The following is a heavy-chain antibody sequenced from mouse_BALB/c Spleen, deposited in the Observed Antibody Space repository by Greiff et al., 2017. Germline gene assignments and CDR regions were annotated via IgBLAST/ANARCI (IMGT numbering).Heavy chain of an antibody. J-gene: IGHJ3*01. D-gene: IGHD1-1*01. CDR3: ARGNYYGSSEGAWFAY. V-gene: IGHV1-7*01. Sequence: VKLMESGAELAKPGASVKMSCKASGYTFTSYWMHWVKQRPGQGLEWIGYINPSTGYTEYNQKFKDKATLTADKSSSTAYMQLSSLTSEDSAVYYCARGNYYGSSEGAWFAYWGQGTLVTVSA. CDR2: INPSTGYT. CDR1: GYTFTSYW.